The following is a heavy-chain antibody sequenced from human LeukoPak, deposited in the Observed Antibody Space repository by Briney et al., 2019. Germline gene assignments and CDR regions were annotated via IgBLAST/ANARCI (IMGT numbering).Heavy chain of an antibody. CDR1: GFTFSSYS. Sequence: GGSLRLSCAASGFTFSSYSMNWVRQAPGKGLEWVSYISSSSSTIYYADSVKGRFTISGDNAKNSLYLQMNSLRAEDTAVYYCARDVDYWGQGTLVTVSS. V-gene: IGHV3-48*01. CDR3: ARDVDY. CDR2: ISSSSSTI. J-gene: IGHJ4*02.